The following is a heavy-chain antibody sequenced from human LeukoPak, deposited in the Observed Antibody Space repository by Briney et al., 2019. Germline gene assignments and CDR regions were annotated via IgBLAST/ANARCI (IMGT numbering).Heavy chain of an antibody. D-gene: IGHD4-17*01. CDR1: GGSISSYY. Sequence: SETLSLTCTVSGGSISSYYWIWIQQPPGTGLEWNGYIYYSGSTNYNPSLKSRVTISVDTSKNQFSLKLSSVTAADTAVYYCARATGDRDDAFDIWGQGTMVTVSS. CDR3: ARATGDRDDAFDI. V-gene: IGHV4-59*01. J-gene: IGHJ3*02. CDR2: IYYSGST.